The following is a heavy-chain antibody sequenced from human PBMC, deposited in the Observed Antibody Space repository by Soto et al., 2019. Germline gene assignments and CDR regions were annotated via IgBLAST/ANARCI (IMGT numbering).Heavy chain of an antibody. J-gene: IGHJ4*02. Sequence: GSLRLSCAVSGFTFSDYHMNWVRQAPGKGLEWLGRSRNKVDSYTTEYAASVKGRFTISRDNSKNSLYLQMNGLKTEDAAVYYCVGESFYRLDYWGRGALVTVSS. CDR1: GFTFSDYH. CDR3: VGESFYRLDY. D-gene: IGHD3-16*01. V-gene: IGHV3-72*01. CDR2: SRNKVDSYTT.